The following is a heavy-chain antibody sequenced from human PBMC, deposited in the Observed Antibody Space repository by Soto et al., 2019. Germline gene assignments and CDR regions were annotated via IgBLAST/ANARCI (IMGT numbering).Heavy chain of an antibody. Sequence: QVQLVQSGAEVKKPGSSVKVSCKASGGTFSSYAISGVRQAPGQGLEWMGGIIPIFGTANYAQKFQGRVTSTADNAKSTAYMELSSLRSEDTAVYYCARGSSYDSSGYCYFDPWGQGTLVTVSS. J-gene: IGHJ5*02. V-gene: IGHV1-69*06. CDR2: IIPIFGTA. CDR1: GGTFSSYA. D-gene: IGHD3-22*01. CDR3: ARGSSYDSSGYCYFDP.